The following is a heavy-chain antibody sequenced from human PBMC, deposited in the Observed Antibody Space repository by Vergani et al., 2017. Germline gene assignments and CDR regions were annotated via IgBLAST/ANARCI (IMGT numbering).Heavy chain of an antibody. J-gene: IGHJ6*03. CDR1: GFTFSTYA. D-gene: IGHD2-2*01. V-gene: IGHV3-23*01. Sequence: EVQLLESGGSLKQPGGSVRLSCAASGFTFSTYAMHWVRQAPGKGLEWVSALTGGGGSTYYADSFKGRFIISRDNSRDTLYLQMNSLRAEDTAVYYCAKLQGHCSSTSCEGYYYYMDVWGKGTTVTVSS. CDR2: LTGGGGST. CDR3: AKLQGHCSSTSCEGYYYYMDV.